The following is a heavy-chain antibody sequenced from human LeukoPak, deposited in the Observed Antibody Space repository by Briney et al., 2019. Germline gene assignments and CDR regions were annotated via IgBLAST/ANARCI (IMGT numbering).Heavy chain of an antibody. CDR2: ISFDGSKK. CDR1: GFAFSSYG. J-gene: IGHJ1*01. Sequence: PGGSLRLSCAASGFAFSSYGMHWVRQAPGKGLDWVAVISFDGSKKYYADSVKGRFTISRDNSKNTLYLQMNSLRVDDTAVYYCAKSGGNNWYGYFQYWGQGTLVTVSS. CDR3: AKSGGNNWYGYFQY. V-gene: IGHV3-30*18. D-gene: IGHD1-1*01.